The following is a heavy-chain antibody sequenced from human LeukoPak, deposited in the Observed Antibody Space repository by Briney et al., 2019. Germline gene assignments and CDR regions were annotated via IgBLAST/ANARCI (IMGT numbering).Heavy chain of an antibody. D-gene: IGHD6-13*01. CDR2: ISGSGGST. Sequence: HPGGSLRLSCAASGFTFSSYAMSWVRQAPGKGLEWVSAISGSGGSTYYADSVKGRFTISRDNSKNTLYLQMNSLRAEDTAVYYCAKSAGSSSWWGTHFDYWGQGTLVTVSS. J-gene: IGHJ4*02. V-gene: IGHV3-23*01. CDR3: AKSAGSSSWWGTHFDY. CDR1: GFTFSSYA.